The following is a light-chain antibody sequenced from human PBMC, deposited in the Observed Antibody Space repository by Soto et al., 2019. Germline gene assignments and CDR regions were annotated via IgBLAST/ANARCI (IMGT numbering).Light chain of an antibody. CDR1: SSDVGGYNY. CDR2: EVS. J-gene: IGLJ1*01. CDR3: SSYTTRSTLYV. V-gene: IGLV2-14*01. Sequence: QSALTQPASVSGSPGQSITISCTGTSSDVGGYNYVSWYQHHPGKAPKLMIYEVSNRPSGVSNRFSGSKSGNTASLTISGLQAEDEADYYCSSYTTRSTLYVFGTGTKVTVL.